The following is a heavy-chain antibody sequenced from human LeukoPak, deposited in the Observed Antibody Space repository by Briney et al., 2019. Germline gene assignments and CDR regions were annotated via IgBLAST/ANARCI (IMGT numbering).Heavy chain of an antibody. CDR2: ILENGSNQ. D-gene: IGHD6-19*01. J-gene: IGHJ4*02. CDR1: GFTFSNYI. V-gene: IGHV3-30*04. Sequence: PGGSLRLSCAASGFTFSNYIMHWVRQAPGKGLDWVAVILENGSNQYYADSVKGRFTISRDNSKNTLFLQMNSLRGEDTAMYYCARVQGGGYRTADYWGQGTQVTVSS. CDR3: ARVQGGGYRTADY.